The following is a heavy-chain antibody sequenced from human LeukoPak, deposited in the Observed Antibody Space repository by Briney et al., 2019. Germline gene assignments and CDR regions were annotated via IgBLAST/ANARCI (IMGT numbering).Heavy chain of an antibody. CDR2: IYYSGST. V-gene: IGHV4-59*01. CDR1: GGSISSYY. J-gene: IGHJ6*03. D-gene: IGHD5-24*01. Sequence: PSETLSLTCTVSGGSISSYYWSWIRQPPGKGLEWIGYIYYSGSTNYNPSLKSRVTISVDTSKNQFSLKLSSVTAADTAVYYCARVERSYYYYYYMDVWGKGTTVTVSS. CDR3: ARVERSYYYYYYMDV.